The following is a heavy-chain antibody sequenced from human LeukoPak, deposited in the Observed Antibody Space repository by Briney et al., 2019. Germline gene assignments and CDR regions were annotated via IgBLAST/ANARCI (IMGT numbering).Heavy chain of an antibody. CDR3: AREGYFDWLLYFDY. CDR1: GFTFSSYE. V-gene: IGHV3-48*03. CDR2: ISSSGSTI. J-gene: IGHJ4*02. Sequence: PGGSLRLSCAASGFTFSSYEMNWVRQAPGKGLEWVSYISSSGSTIYYADSVKGRFTISRDNAKNSLYLQMNSLRAEGTAVYYCAREGYFDWLLYFDYWGQGTLVTVSS. D-gene: IGHD3-9*01.